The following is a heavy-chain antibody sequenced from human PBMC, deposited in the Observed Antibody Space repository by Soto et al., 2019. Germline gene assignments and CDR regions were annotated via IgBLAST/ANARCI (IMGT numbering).Heavy chain of an antibody. CDR3: ASKLSVAAADNWYFDL. CDR2: IIPIFGTA. Sequence: QVQLVQSGAEVKKPGSSVKVSCKASGGTFSSYAISWVRQAPGQGLEWMGGIIPIFGTANYAQKFQGRVRITADESTSTAYMELSSLRSEDTAVYYCASKLSVAAADNWYFDLWGRGTLVTVSS. CDR1: GGTFSSYA. V-gene: IGHV1-69*01. J-gene: IGHJ2*01. D-gene: IGHD6-13*01.